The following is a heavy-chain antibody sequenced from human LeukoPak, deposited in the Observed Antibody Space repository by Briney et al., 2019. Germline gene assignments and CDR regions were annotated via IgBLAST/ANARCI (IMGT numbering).Heavy chain of an antibody. J-gene: IGHJ4*02. D-gene: IGHD3-10*01. CDR1: GYTFTSYG. V-gene: IGHV1-18*01. Sequence: ASVKVSCKASGYTFTSYGISWVRQAPGQGLEWMGWISAYNGNTNYAQKLEGRVTMTTDTSTSTAYMELRSLRSDDTAVYYCARDGDYYGSGSPRDYWGQGTLVTVSS. CDR2: ISAYNGNT. CDR3: ARDGDYYGSGSPRDY.